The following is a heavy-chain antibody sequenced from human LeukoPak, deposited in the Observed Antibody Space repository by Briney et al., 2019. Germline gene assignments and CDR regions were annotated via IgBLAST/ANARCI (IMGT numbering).Heavy chain of an antibody. CDR1: GFTFDDYA. CDR3: AKVRYYYDSSDYYSPYFDY. D-gene: IGHD3-22*01. Sequence: GGSLRLSCAASGFTFDDYAMHWVRQAPGKGLEWVSGISWNSGHIDYADSVKGRFTISRDNAKNSLYLQMNSLRAEDTALYYYAKVRYYYDSSDYYSPYFDYWGQGTLVTVSS. J-gene: IGHJ4*02. V-gene: IGHV3-9*01. CDR2: ISWNSGHI.